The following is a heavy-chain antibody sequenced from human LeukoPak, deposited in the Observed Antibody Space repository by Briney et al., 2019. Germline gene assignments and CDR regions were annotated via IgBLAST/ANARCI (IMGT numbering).Heavy chain of an antibody. Sequence: ASVKVSCKASGGTFSSYAISWVRQAPGQGLEWMGGIIPIFGTANYAQKFQGRVTITTDESTSTAYMELSSLRSEDTAVYYCARGSTYYYDSSGYYGYWGQGTLVTVSS. CDR2: IIPIFGTA. CDR3: ARGSTYYYDSSGYYGY. V-gene: IGHV1-69*05. J-gene: IGHJ4*02. D-gene: IGHD3-22*01. CDR1: GGTFSSYA.